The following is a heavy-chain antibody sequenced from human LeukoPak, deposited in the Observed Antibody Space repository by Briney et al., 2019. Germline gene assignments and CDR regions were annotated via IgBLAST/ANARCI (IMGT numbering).Heavy chain of an antibody. CDR3: ARSGSSSWSSVFDY. CDR1: GYVFTSFG. J-gene: IGHJ4*02. V-gene: IGHV1-18*01. CDR2: ISTYNDET. Sequence: ASVRGSCKATGYVFTSFGITWVRQAPGQGLEWMGRISTYNDETVFAEKFQGRLSMTTDTTTAYMTLRRLRSDDSAIYYCARSGSSSWSSVFDYWGQGSLVTVSS. D-gene: IGHD6-13*01.